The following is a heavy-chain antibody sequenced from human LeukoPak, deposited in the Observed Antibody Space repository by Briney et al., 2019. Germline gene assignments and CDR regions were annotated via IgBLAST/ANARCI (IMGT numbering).Heavy chain of an antibody. Sequence: SETLSLTCAVSGDSVSSGNYYWSWIRQPPGKGLDWIGYIYYGGNTNYNPSLQSRVTISVDTSKSQFSLKLSSVTAADTAVYYCARLTRRSGNYFDYWGQGTLVTVSS. V-gene: IGHV4-61*01. J-gene: IGHJ4*02. CDR1: GDSVSSGNYY. CDR2: IYYGGNT. D-gene: IGHD1-1*01. CDR3: ARLTRRSGNYFDY.